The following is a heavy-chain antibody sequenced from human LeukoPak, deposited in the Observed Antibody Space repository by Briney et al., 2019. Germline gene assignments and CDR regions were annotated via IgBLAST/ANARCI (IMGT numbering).Heavy chain of an antibody. CDR2: IRYDGSNK. V-gene: IGHV3-30*02. Sequence: GGSLRLSCAASGFTFSHYAMHWVRQAPGKGLEWVAFIRYDGSNKYYADSVKGRFTISRDNSKNTLYLQMNSLTAEDTAVYYCAKLGIWSGYYHDYWGQGTLVTVSS. CDR3: AKLGIWSGYYHDY. J-gene: IGHJ4*02. D-gene: IGHD3-3*01. CDR1: GFTFSHYA.